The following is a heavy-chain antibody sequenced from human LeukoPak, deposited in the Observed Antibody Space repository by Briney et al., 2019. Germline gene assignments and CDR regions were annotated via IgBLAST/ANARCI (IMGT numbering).Heavy chain of an antibody. CDR2: IYYTGAT. CDR1: GSSISSSSFY. CDR3: ARHGIYVSGSYYNLLAYFFDY. V-gene: IGHV4-39*01. D-gene: IGHD3-10*01. Sequence: PSETLSLTCTVSGSSISSSSFYWGWIRQPPGKGLEWIGSIYYTGATNSNPSLKSRVTISVDTSKDQFSLKLSSVTAADTAVYYCARHGIYVSGSYYNLLAYFFDYWGRGALVTVSS. J-gene: IGHJ4*02.